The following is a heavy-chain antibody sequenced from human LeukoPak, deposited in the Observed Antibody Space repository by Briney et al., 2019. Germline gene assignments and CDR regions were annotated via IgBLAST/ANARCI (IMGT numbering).Heavy chain of an antibody. CDR2: IYYSGST. Sequence: PSETLSLTCTVSGGSISSYYWSWIRQPPGKGLEWIGYIYYSGSTNYNPSLKSRVTISVDTSKNQFSLKLSSVTAADTAMYYCARDRGVVPAASIYYYYGMDVWGQGTTVTVSS. V-gene: IGHV4-59*01. CDR1: GGSISSYY. J-gene: IGHJ6*02. CDR3: ARDRGVVPAASIYYYYGMDV. D-gene: IGHD2-2*01.